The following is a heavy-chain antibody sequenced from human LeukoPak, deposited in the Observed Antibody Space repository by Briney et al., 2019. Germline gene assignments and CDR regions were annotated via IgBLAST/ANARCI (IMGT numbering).Heavy chain of an antibody. D-gene: IGHD6-13*01. J-gene: IGHJ4*02. Sequence: PGGSLRLSCAASGFTFSSYEMNWVRQAPGKGLEWVSYISSSGSTIYYADSVKGRFTISRDNAKNSLYLQMNSLRGEDTALYYCAKEKTSSWYGFDYWGQGTLVTVSS. CDR2: ISSSGSTI. V-gene: IGHV3-48*03. CDR1: GFTFSSYE. CDR3: AKEKTSSWYGFDY.